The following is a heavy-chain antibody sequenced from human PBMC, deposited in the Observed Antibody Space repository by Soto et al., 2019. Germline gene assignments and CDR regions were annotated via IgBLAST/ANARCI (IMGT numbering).Heavy chain of an antibody. J-gene: IGHJ4*02. CDR2: IYYSGST. CDR1: GGSISSYY. D-gene: IGHD1-26*01. Sequence: SETLSFTCTVSGGSISSYYWSWIRQPPGKGLEWIGYIYYSGSTNYNPSLKSRVTISVDTSKNQFSLKLSSVTAADTAVYYCASFSGSYCHDSWGQGTLVTVSS. V-gene: IGHV4-59*01. CDR3: ASFSGSYCHDS.